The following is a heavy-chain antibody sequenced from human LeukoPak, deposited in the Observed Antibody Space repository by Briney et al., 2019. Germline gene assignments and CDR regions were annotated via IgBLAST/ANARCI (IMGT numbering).Heavy chain of an antibody. CDR1: GGSFSGYY. D-gene: IGHD2-2*02. CDR3: ARGNCSSTSCYKADWFDP. V-gene: IGHV4-34*01. J-gene: IGHJ5*02. Sequence: PSETLSLTCAVYGGSFSGYYWSWIRQPPGKGLEWIGEINHSGSTNYNPSLKSRVTISVDTSKNQFSLKLSSVTAADTAVYYCARGNCSSTSCYKADWFDPWGQGTLVTVSS. CDR2: INHSGST.